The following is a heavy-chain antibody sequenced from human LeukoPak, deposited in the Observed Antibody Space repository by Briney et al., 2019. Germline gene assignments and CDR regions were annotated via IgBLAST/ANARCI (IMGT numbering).Heavy chain of an antibody. J-gene: IGHJ6*03. CDR2: ISSSSNYI. V-gene: IGHV3-21*01. CDR3: ARGYSGGSGTGYYYYYYYMDV. Sequence: GGSLRLSCAASGFTFSSSTMNWVRRAPGKGLEWVSSISSSSNYIYYADSVKGRFTISRDNAKNSLYLQMNGLRAEDTAVYYCARGYSGGSGTGYYYYYYYMDVWGKGTTVTVSS. CDR1: GFTFSSST. D-gene: IGHD3-10*01.